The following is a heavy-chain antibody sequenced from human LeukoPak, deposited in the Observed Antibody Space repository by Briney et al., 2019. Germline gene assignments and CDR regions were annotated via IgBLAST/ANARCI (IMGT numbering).Heavy chain of an antibody. J-gene: IGHJ4*02. CDR2: ISGSGGST. CDR3: AKDGLSLGETDY. Sequence: HTGGSLRLSCAASGFTFSSYAMSWVRQAPGKGLEWVSAISGSGGSTYYADSVKGRFTVSRDNSKNTLYLQMNSLRAEDTAVYYCAKDGLSLGETDYWGQGTLVTVSS. V-gene: IGHV3-23*01. CDR1: GFTFSSYA. D-gene: IGHD3-16*01.